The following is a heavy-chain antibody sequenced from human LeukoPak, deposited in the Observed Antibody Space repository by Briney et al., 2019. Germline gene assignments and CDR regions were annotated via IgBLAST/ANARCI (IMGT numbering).Heavy chain of an antibody. CDR2: IYYSGST. J-gene: IGHJ4*02. D-gene: IGHD3-22*01. CDR3: NTYYYDSSGYYPASDY. CDR1: GGSISSGGYY. V-gene: IGHV4-31*03. Sequence: SETLSLTCTVSGGSISSGGYYWSWIRQHPGKGLEWIGYIYYSGSTYYNPSLKSRVTISVDTSKNQFSLKLSSVTAADTAVYYCNTYYYDSSGYYPASDYWGQGTLVTVSS.